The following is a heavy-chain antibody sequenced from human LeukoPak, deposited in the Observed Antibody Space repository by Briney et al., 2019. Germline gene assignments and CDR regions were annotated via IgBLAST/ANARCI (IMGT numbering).Heavy chain of an antibody. CDR2: IYDSGST. CDR1: GGSISSYH. Sequence: SETLSLTCTVSGGSISSYHWSWIRQPPGKGLEWLGYIYDSGSTNYNPSLKSRVTISVDTSKNQFSLKLSSVTAADTAVYYCARARQLLYGGDAFDIWGQGTMVTVSS. J-gene: IGHJ3*02. D-gene: IGHD2-2*02. CDR3: ARARQLLYGGDAFDI. V-gene: IGHV4-59*01.